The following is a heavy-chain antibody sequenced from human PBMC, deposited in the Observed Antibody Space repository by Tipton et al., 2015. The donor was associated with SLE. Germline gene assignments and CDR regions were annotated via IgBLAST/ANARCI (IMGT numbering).Heavy chain of an antibody. D-gene: IGHD3-10*01. V-gene: IGHV4-38-2*02. Sequence: GLVKPSETLSLTCAVSGFSISSGYYWGWIRQPPGKGLEWIGSIYQSGGTYNNPSLKSRVTISVDTSKNQFSLKLSSVTAADTAVYYCARDPIWFGELSAFDSWGQGTMVTVSS. CDR2: IYQSGGT. CDR3: ARDPIWFGELSAFDS. CDR1: GFSISSGYY. J-gene: IGHJ3*02.